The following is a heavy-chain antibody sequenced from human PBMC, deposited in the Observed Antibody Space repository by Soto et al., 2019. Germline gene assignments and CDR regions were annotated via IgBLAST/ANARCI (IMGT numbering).Heavy chain of an antibody. CDR1: GFTFSSYA. CDR2: ISGSGGST. D-gene: IGHD3-3*01. CDR3: AKVPIKPWVDFWSGYYPYDY. Sequence: GGSLRLSCAASGFTFSSYAMSWVRQAPGKGLEWVSAISGSGGSTYYADSVKGRFTISRDNSKNTLYLQMNSLRAEDTAVYYCAKVPIKPWVDFWSGYYPYDYWGQGTLVTVSS. J-gene: IGHJ4*02. V-gene: IGHV3-23*01.